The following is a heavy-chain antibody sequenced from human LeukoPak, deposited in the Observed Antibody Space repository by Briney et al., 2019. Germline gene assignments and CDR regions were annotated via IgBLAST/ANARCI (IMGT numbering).Heavy chain of an antibody. CDR3: AKDWYDFWSGYYPSLYYYYMDV. CDR1: GFTFSSYA. CDR2: ISGSGCST. V-gene: IGHV3-23*01. D-gene: IGHD3-3*01. Sequence: GGSLRLSCAASGFTFSSYAMSWVRQAPGKGLEWGSAISGSGCSTYYADSVKGRFTISRDNSKNTLYLQMNSLRAEDTAVYYCAKDWYDFWSGYYPSLYYYYMDVWGKGTTVTVSS. J-gene: IGHJ6*03.